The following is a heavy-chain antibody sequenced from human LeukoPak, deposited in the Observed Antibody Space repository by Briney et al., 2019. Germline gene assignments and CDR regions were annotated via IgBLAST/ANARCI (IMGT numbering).Heavy chain of an antibody. D-gene: IGHD4-17*01. CDR2: IYYSGST. CDR1: GGSVSSGSYY. V-gene: IGHV4-61*01. J-gene: IGHJ4*02. Sequence: PSETLSLTCTVSGGSVSSGSYYWSWTRQPPGKGLEWIGYIYYSGSTNYNPSLKSRVTISVDTSKNQFSLKLSSVTAADTAVYYCARVPSGGDYRFDYWGQGTLVTVSS. CDR3: ARVPSGGDYRFDY.